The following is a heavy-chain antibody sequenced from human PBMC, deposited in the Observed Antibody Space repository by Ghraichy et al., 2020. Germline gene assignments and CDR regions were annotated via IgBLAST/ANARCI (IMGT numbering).Heavy chain of an antibody. CDR1: GLTFKNHD. J-gene: IGHJ4*02. V-gene: IGHV3-23*01. D-gene: IGHD7-27*01. Sequence: GGSLRLSCAASGLTFKNHDMSWVRQAPGRGLEWVSAITSGGITFYADSVKGRFTISRDKSTNTLYLQLNSLRAEDTALYYCAKPLSGGAYWGQGTLVTVSS. CDR2: ITSGGIT. CDR3: AKPLSGGAY.